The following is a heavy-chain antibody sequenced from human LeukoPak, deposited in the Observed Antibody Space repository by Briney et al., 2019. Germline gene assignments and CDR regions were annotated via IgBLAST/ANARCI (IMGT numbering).Heavy chain of an antibody. CDR1: GGSISTYD. CDR3: ARGMAAAYDYNWFDP. Sequence: SETLSLTCTVSGGSISTYDWSWIRQPAGNGLEWIGRISASGSTRYNPSLKSQVTMSVDTSKNQFSLKLSFVTAADTAVYFCARGMAAAYDYNWFDPWGQGTLVTVSS. D-gene: IGHD5-12*01. J-gene: IGHJ5*02. CDR2: ISASGST. V-gene: IGHV4-4*07.